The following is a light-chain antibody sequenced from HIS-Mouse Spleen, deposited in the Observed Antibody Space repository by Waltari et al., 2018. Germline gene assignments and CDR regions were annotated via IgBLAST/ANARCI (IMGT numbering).Light chain of an antibody. Sequence: DIVMTQSPDSLAVSLGERATINCKSSQSVIYSSNNKNYLTWYHQKPGQPPKLLIYLASTREFGVPDRFSGSGSGTDFTLTISSLQAEDVAVYYCQQYYSTPITFGQGTRLEIK. CDR2: LAS. CDR3: QQYYSTPIT. CDR1: QSVIYSSNNKNY. V-gene: IGKV4-1*01. J-gene: IGKJ5*01.